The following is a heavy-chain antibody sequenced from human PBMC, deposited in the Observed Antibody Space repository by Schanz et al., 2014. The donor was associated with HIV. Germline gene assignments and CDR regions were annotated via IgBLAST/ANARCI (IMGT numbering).Heavy chain of an antibody. V-gene: IGHV3-33*01. CDR1: GFTFSSYA. CDR3: ARDPNTQAWFDP. CDR2: IWYDGTND. Sequence: QEQVVESGGRVVQPGRSLRLACAASGFTFSSYAMHWVRQAPGTGLEWVAVIWYDGTNDHYADSVKGRFTISRDNAKKSLYLQMDSLRGEDTAVYYCARDPNTQAWFDPWGQGTLVIVSS. J-gene: IGHJ5*02. D-gene: IGHD2-2*02.